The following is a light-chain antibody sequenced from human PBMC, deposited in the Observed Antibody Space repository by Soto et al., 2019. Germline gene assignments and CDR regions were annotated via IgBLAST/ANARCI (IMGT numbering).Light chain of an antibody. CDR1: QSVSSNY. Sequence: VLTQSPGTLFLSPGERATLSCRATQSVSSNYLAWYQQKAGQAPRLLIYGASSRATGIPDRFSGSGSGTDFTLTISRLEPEDFAVYYCQRYGRSPLTFGQGTRLEIK. J-gene: IGKJ5*01. CDR3: QRYGRSPLT. CDR2: GAS. V-gene: IGKV3-20*01.